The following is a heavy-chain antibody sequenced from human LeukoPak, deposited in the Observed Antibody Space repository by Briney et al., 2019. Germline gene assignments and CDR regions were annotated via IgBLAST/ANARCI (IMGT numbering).Heavy chain of an antibody. CDR2: IIPILGIA. V-gene: IGHV1-69*02. Sequence: SVKVSCKASGGTFSSYTISWVRQAPGQGLEWMGRIIPILGIANYAQKFQGRVTITADKSTSTAYMELSSLRSEDTAMYYCARHLQWSHDFWSAFDPWGQGTLVTVSS. CDR3: ARHLQWSHDFWSAFDP. CDR1: GGTFSSYT. D-gene: IGHD3-3*01. J-gene: IGHJ5*02.